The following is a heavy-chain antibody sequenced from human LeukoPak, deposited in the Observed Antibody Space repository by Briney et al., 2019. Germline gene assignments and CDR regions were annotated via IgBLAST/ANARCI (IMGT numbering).Heavy chain of an antibody. J-gene: IGHJ5*02. CDR1: GYTFTSYG. CDR2: ISAYNGNT. V-gene: IGHV1-18*01. CDR3: AREGIGLGYCSGGSCYSRRKINWFDP. Sequence: ASVKVSCKASGYTFTSYGISWVRQAPGQGLEWMGWISAYNGNTNYAQKLQGRVTMTTDTSTSTVYMELSSLRSEDTAVYYCAREGIGLGYCSGGSCYSRRKINWFDPWGQGTLVTVSS. D-gene: IGHD2-15*01.